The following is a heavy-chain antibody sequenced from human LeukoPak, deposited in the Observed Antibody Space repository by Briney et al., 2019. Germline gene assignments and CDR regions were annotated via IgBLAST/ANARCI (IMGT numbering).Heavy chain of an antibody. CDR3: ASYDFWRGFGYY. CDR2: ISGSGGST. CDR1: GFTFSSYA. Sequence: GGSLRLSCAASGFTFSSYAMSWVRQAPGKGLEWVSAISGSGGSTYYADSVKGRFTISRDNSKNTLYLQMNSLRAEDTAVYYCASYDFWRGFGYYWGQGTLVTDSS. V-gene: IGHV3-23*01. J-gene: IGHJ4*02. D-gene: IGHD3-3*01.